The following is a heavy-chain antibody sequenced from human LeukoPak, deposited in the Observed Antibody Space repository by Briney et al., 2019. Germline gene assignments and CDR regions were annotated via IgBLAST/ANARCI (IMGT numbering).Heavy chain of an antibody. V-gene: IGHV3-30*03. Sequence: GGALRLSCAASGFTFSSYGMHWVRPAPGKGLEWVAVISYDGSNKYYADSVKGGFTISRDNSKNTLYVQMNSLTAEDTAVYYCADYDYVWGSYRQGYWGQGTLVTVSS. CDR3: ADYDYVWGSYRQGY. CDR2: ISYDGSNK. D-gene: IGHD3-16*02. CDR1: GFTFSSYG. J-gene: IGHJ4*02.